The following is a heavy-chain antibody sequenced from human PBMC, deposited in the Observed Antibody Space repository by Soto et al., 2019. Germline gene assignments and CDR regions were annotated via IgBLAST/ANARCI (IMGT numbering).Heavy chain of an antibody. CDR2: INSDGSST. CDR1: GFTFSSYW. J-gene: IGHJ5*02. V-gene: IGHV3-74*01. CDR3: ARAKVYDFWSPIPRGFDP. D-gene: IGHD3-3*01. Sequence: PGGSLRLSCAASGFTFSSYWMHWVRQAPGKGLVWVSRINSDGSSTSYADSVKGRFTISRDNAKNTLYLQMNSLRAEDTAVYYCARAKVYDFWSPIPRGFDPWGQGTLVTV.